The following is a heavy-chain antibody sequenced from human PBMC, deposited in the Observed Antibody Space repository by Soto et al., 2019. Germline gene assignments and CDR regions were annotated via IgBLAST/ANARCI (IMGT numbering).Heavy chain of an antibody. CDR3: AKDWGSSSTQSLFDY. CDR2: ISYDGSNK. D-gene: IGHD6-6*01. V-gene: IGHV3-30*18. CDR1: GFTFSSYG. Sequence: QVQLVESGGGVVQPGRSLRLSCAASGFTFSSYGMHWVRQAPGKGLEWVAVISYDGSNKYYTDSVKGRFTISRDNSKNTLYLQMNSLRAEDTAVYYCAKDWGSSSTQSLFDYWGQGTLVTVSS. J-gene: IGHJ4*02.